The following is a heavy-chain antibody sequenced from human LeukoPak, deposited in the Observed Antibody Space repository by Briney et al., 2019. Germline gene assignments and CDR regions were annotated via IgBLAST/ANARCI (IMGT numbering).Heavy chain of an antibody. CDR3: ARFSPALAIRGAFDI. CDR1: GGSISSYY. CDR2: IYYSGST. J-gene: IGHJ3*02. Sequence: ASETLSLTCTVSGGSISSYYWSWIRQPPGKGLEWIGYIYYSGSTNYNPSLKSRVTISVDTSKNQFSLKLSSVTAADTAVYYCARFSPALAIRGAFDIWGQGTMVTVSS. V-gene: IGHV4-59*01. D-gene: IGHD5-24*01.